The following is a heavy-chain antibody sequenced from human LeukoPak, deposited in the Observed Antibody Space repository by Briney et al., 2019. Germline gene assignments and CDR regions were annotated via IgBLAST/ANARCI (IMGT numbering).Heavy chain of an antibody. D-gene: IGHD6-6*01. V-gene: IGHV1-24*01. J-gene: IGHJ4*02. CDR1: GYTLTELS. CDR2: FDPEDGET. CDR3: ATDQGSSSSNFDY. Sequence: GASVKVSCKVSGYTLTELSMHWVRQAPGKGLEWMGGFDPEDGETIYVQKFQGRVTMTEDTSTDTAYMELSSLRSDDTAVYYCATDQGSSSSNFDYWGQGTLVTVSS.